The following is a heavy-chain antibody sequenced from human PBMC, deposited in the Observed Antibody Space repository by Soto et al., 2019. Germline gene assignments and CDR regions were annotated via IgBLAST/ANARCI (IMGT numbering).Heavy chain of an antibody. CDR3: AGGREGWPAEY. Sequence: TGGSLRLSCEASGFNFRCYWIMWIRQAPGKGLEWVANIRHDGGDKYYGDSVKGRFMVSRDNAKSPLYLQMDSLRVEDTAIYYCAGGREGWPAEYWGQGTPVTVSS. CDR2: IRHDGGDK. CDR1: GFNFRCYW. V-gene: IGHV3-7*03. D-gene: IGHD6-19*01. J-gene: IGHJ4*02.